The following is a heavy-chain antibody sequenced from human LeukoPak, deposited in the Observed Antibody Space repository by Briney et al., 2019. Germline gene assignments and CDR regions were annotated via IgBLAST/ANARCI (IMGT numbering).Heavy chain of an antibody. Sequence: SVKVSCKASGGTFSSYTISWVRQAPGQGLEWMGRIIPILGTANYAQKFQGRVTITADKSTSTAYMELSSLRSEDTAVYYCARDGMRGSFDYWGQGTLVTVSS. CDR2: IIPILGTA. CDR1: GGTFSSYT. D-gene: IGHD2-8*01. J-gene: IGHJ4*02. CDR3: ARDGMRGSFDY. V-gene: IGHV1-69*08.